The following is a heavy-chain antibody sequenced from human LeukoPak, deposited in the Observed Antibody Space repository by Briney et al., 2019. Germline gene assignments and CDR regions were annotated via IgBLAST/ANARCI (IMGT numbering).Heavy chain of an antibody. V-gene: IGHV3-7*05. D-gene: IGHD2-15*01. CDR3: ARVMFYEGGSGTWYLDC. J-gene: IGHJ4*02. CDR1: RFNLNNYW. CDR2: IKQDGSTT. Sequence: GGSLRLSCAASRFNLNNYWMSWVRQAPGKGLEWVANIKQDGSTTYYVDSVKGRFTISRDNANNSLYLQMNSLRAEDTAVYYCARVMFYEGGSGTWYLDCWGQGTLVTVSS.